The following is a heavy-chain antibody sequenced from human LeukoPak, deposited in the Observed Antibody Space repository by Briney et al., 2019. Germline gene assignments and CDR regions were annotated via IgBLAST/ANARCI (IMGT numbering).Heavy chain of an antibody. V-gene: IGHV4-30-2*03. CDR3: ARRKIDAFDI. J-gene: IGHJ3*02. Sequence: SETLSLTCTVSGGSISSGGYYWSWIRQPPGKGLERIGYIYHSGSTYYNPSLKSRVTISVDTSKNQFSLKLSSVTAADTAVYYCARRKIDAFDIWGQGTMVTVSS. CDR1: GGSISSGGYY. CDR2: IYHSGST.